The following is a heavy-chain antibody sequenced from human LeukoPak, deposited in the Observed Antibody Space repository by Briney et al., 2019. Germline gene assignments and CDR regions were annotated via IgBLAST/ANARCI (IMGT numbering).Heavy chain of an antibody. D-gene: IGHD3-3*01. Sequence: ASVEVSCKASGGTFSSYAISWVRQAPGQGLEWMGGIIPIFGTANYAQKFQGRVTITADESTSTAYMELSSLRSEDTAVYYCAIYLEWSSYYYYGMDVWGQGTTVTVSS. V-gene: IGHV1-69*01. CDR3: AIYLEWSSYYYYGMDV. J-gene: IGHJ6*02. CDR2: IIPIFGTA. CDR1: GGTFSSYA.